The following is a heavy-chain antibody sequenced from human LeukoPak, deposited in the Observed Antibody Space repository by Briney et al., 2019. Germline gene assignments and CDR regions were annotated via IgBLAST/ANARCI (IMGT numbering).Heavy chain of an antibody. V-gene: IGHV1-18*04. CDR1: RYTFTSYG. CDR2: ISAYNGNT. D-gene: IGHD2-15*01. J-gene: IGHJ5*02. Sequence: ASVKGSCKASRYTFTSYGISSVRQAPGQGREWMGWISAYNGNTNYAQKLQGRVTMTTDTSTRTAYMELRSVRCDDTAVYYCARAESSRGIVVVAGAHWFAPWGEGTLVTV. CDR3: ARAESSRGIVVVAGAHWFAP.